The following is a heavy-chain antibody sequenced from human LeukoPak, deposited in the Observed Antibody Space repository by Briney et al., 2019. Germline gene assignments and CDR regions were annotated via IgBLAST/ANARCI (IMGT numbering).Heavy chain of an antibody. D-gene: IGHD1-26*01. CDR3: AKDREKPSQFDY. J-gene: IGHJ4*02. V-gene: IGHV3-21*01. CDR2: ISGSSSYK. Sequence: GGSLRLSCEVSGFDFSTYSMNWVRQAPGKGLEWVSSISGSSSYKFYADSVKGRFTISRDNAKNSVYLQMDSLRIEDTAVYYCAKDREKPSQFDYWGQGTLVTVSS. CDR1: GFDFSTYS.